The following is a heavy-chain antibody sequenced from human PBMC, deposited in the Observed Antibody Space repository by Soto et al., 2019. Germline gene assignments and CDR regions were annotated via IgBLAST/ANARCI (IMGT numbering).Heavy chain of an antibody. CDR1: GFTFSSYS. CDR3: AKDGLDYVWGSYRYDVYYFDY. V-gene: IGHV3-21*04. Sequence: GGSLRLSCAASGFTFSSYSMNWVRQAPGKGLEWVSSISSSSSYIYYADSVKGRFTISRDNAKNSLYLQMNSLRAEDTAVYYCAKDGLDYVWGSYRYDVYYFDYWGQGTLVTVSS. CDR2: ISSSSSYI. D-gene: IGHD3-16*02. J-gene: IGHJ4*02.